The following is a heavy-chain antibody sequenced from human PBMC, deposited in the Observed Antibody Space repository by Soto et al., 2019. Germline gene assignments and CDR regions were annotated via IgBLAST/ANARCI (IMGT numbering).Heavy chain of an antibody. CDR1: GYTFTSYG. CDR2: ISAYNGNT. J-gene: IGHJ4*02. D-gene: IGHD3-10*01. Sequence: QVPLVQSGAEVKKPGASVKVSCKASGYTFTSYGISWVRQAPGQGLEWMGWISAYNGNTNYAQKLQGRVTMTTDTSTSAGYMELRSLRSDDTAVYYCARDRSPLMVYFDYWGQGTLVTVSS. CDR3: ARDRSPLMVYFDY. V-gene: IGHV1-18*01.